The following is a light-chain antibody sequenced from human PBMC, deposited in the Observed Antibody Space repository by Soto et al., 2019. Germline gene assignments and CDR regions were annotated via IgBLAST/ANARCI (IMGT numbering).Light chain of an antibody. V-gene: IGKV3-15*01. CDR2: GAS. CDR3: QQYYDWPPT. Sequence: EIVMTKSPATLSVSPGERATLSCRASQSISSSLAWYQQKPGQAPRLLIHGASTRATGNPGRFSGSGSGAEFTLTISSLQSEDFALYYCQQYYDWPPTFGQGTKVDIK. J-gene: IGKJ1*01. CDR1: QSISSS.